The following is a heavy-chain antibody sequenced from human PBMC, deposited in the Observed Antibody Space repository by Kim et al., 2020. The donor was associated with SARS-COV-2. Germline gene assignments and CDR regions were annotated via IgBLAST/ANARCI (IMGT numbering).Heavy chain of an antibody. V-gene: IGHV3-23*01. CDR3: ARNLPGMATRRWGTFDI. J-gene: IGHJ3*02. CDR2: INNTGGNT. Sequence: GGSLRLSCAASGFTFSSFAMNWVRQAPGKGLEWVSRINNTGGNTYYADSVKGRFTISRDNSKNTLYLQMNSLRADDTAVYYCARNLPGMATRRWGTFDIWGQGTRVTVS. CDR1: GFTFSSFA. D-gene: IGHD5-12*01.